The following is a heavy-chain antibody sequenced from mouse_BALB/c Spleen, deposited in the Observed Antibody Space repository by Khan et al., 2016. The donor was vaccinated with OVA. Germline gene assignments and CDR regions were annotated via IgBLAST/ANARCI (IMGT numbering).Heavy chain of an antibody. J-gene: IGHJ3*01. V-gene: IGHV1S137*01. CDR3: VRGSGNSRFAY. CDR2: ISTYYGDA. Sequence: QVRLQQSGAELVRPGVSVKISCKGSGYTFTDFAIHWVKQSHAKSLEWIGVISTYYGDADYNQKFKGKAKMTVDKSSSTAFVELARLTPEDSANYYCVRGSGNSRFAYWGQGTLVTVSA. CDR1: GYTFTDFA. D-gene: IGHD1-3*01.